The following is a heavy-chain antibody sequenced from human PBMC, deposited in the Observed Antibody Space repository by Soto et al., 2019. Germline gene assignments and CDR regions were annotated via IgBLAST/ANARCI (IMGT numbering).Heavy chain of an antibody. J-gene: IGHJ4*02. D-gene: IGHD3-3*01. Sequence: GGSLRLSCAASGFTFSSYAMSWVRQAPGKGLEWVSAISGSGGSTYYADSVKGRFTISRDNSKNTLYLQMNSLRAEDTAVYYCANGSPGENYDFWSGYSNLGGSGDYWGQGTLVTVSS. CDR1: GFTFSSYA. V-gene: IGHV3-23*01. CDR2: ISGSGGST. CDR3: ANGSPGENYDFWSGYSNLGGSGDY.